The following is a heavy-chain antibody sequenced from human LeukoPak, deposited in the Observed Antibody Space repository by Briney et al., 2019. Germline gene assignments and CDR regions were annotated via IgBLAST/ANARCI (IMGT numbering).Heavy chain of an antibody. Sequence: GGSLRLSCAASGFTFSDYYMSWIRQAPGKGLEWVSYISSSGSTIYCADSVKGRFTISRDNAKNSLYLQMNSLRAEDTALFYCAKGAGRNYYYYYGMDVWGQGTTVTVSS. CDR2: ISSSGSTI. V-gene: IGHV3-11*01. J-gene: IGHJ6*02. CDR3: AKGAGRNYYYYYGMDV. D-gene: IGHD1-1*01. CDR1: GFTFSDYY.